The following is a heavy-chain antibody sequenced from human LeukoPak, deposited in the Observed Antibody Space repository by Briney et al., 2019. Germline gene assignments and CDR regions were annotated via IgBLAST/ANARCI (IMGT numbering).Heavy chain of an antibody. CDR2: ISYDGSNK. CDR1: GFTFSSYA. V-gene: IGHV3-30-3*01. J-gene: IGHJ4*02. CDR3: ARALRDFDY. Sequence: GRSLRLSCAASGFTFSSYAMHWVRQAPGKGLEWVAVISYDGSNKYYADSVKGRFTISRDNSKNTLYLQMNSLRAEDTAVYYCARALRDFDYWGQGTLVTVSS.